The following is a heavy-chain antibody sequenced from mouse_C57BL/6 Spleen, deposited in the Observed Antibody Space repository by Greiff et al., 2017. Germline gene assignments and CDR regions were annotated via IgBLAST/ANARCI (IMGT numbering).Heavy chain of an antibody. CDR2: IYPSDSET. J-gene: IGHJ3*01. D-gene: IGHD4-1*01. Sequence: QVQLQQPGAELVRPGSSVKLSCKASGYTFTSYWMAWVKQRPGQGLEWIGNIYPSDSETHYNQKFKDKATLTVDKSSSTAYMQLSSLTSEDSAVYYCAREGNWGSAWFAYWGQGTLVTVSA. CDR1: GYTFTSYW. CDR3: AREGNWGSAWFAY. V-gene: IGHV1-61*01.